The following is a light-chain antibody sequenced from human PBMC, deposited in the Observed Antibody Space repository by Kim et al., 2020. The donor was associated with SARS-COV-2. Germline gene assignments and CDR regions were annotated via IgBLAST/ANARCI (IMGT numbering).Light chain of an antibody. V-gene: IGLV1-44*01. CDR2: SNT. J-gene: IGLJ3*02. CDR3: ASWDDSLGGWV. CDR1: SSDIGSNT. Sequence: ELTQPPSASGTPGQRITISCSGSSSDIGSNTVNWYQQFPGSTPKLLIYSNTQRPSGVPARFSGSKSGTSASLAITELQSEDEADYYCASWDDSLGGWVFGGGTKLTVL.